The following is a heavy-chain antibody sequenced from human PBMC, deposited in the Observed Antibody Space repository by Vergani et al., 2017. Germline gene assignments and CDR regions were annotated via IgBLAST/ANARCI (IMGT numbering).Heavy chain of an antibody. CDR2: IIPILGIA. Sequence: QVQLVQSGAEVKKPGSSVKVSCKASGGTFSSYAISWVRQAPGQGLEWMGRIIPILGIANYAQKFQGRVTITADKSTSTAYMELSSLRAEDTAVYYCARGGDSGYAALFDPWGQGTLVTVSS. V-gene: IGHV1-69*04. CDR1: GGTFSSYA. D-gene: IGHD5-12*01. CDR3: ARGGDSGYAALFDP. J-gene: IGHJ5*02.